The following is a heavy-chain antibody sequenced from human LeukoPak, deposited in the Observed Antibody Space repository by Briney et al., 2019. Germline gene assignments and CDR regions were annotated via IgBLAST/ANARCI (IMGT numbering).Heavy chain of an antibody. CDR3: ARLHVDTAMVSGGMDV. V-gene: IGHV3-53*05. D-gene: IGHD5-18*01. CDR2: IYSAGNT. J-gene: IGHJ6*02. CDR1: GFTVSSNY. Sequence: GGSLRLSCAASGFTVSSNYMSWVRQAPGKGLEWVSVIYSAGNTYYADSVKGRFTISRDNSKNTLYLQMGSLRAEDMAVYYCARLHVDTAMVSGGMDVWGQGTTVTVSS.